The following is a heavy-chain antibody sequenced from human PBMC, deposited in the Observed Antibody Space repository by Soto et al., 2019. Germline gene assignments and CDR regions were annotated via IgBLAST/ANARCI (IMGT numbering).Heavy chain of an antibody. V-gene: IGHV1-8*01. CDR2: INPNRGDT. CDR1: GYTFTSYD. J-gene: IGHJ6*03. Sequence: QVQLVQSGADVKKPGSSVKVSCQASGYTFTSYDINWVRQATGQGLEWMGSINPNRGDTVHAQKFQGRVTMTRRTSITTADMELNRLRSEDTAVYYCARGLEFKIFGVPRGNYYYQMAVWGKGTTVTVSS. D-gene: IGHD3-3*01. CDR3: ARGLEFKIFGVPRGNYYYQMAV.